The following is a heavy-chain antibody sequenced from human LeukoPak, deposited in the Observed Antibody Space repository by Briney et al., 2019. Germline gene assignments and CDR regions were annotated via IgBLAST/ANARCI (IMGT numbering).Heavy chain of an antibody. D-gene: IGHD3-10*01. J-gene: IGHJ4*02. CDR2: MSYDGNFT. V-gene: IGHV3-30*04. CDR1: GFTFKRYA. CDR3: ARGRSVYGSGSYSDY. Sequence: GGSLRLSCAASGFTFKRYAMHWVRQAPGKGLEWVTIMSYDGNFTYYSDSVKGRFTISRDNSNDTLYLQMNSLRADDTAIYYCARGRSVYGSGSYSDYWGQGTLPPSHQ.